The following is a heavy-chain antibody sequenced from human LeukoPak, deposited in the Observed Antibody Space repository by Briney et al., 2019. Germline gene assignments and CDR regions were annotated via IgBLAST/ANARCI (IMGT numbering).Heavy chain of an antibody. CDR3: AREAVAGFWDY. J-gene: IGHJ4*02. Sequence: PSETLSLTCAVYGGSFSGYYWSWIRQPPGKGLEWIGEINHSGSTNYNPSLKSRVTISVDTSKNQFSLKLSSVTAADTAVYYCAREAVAGFWDYWGQGTLVTVSS. D-gene: IGHD6-19*01. V-gene: IGHV4-34*01. CDR1: GGSFSGYY. CDR2: INHSGST.